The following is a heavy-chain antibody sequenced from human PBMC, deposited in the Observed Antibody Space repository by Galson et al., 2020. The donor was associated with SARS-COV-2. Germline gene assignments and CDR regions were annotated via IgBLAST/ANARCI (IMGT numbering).Heavy chain of an antibody. CDR2: LFYSGRT. CDR3: ARGSGSFFSYAMDV. V-gene: IGHV4-39*07. J-gene: IGHJ6*02. Sequence: LSLTCTVSGGSVSSGSYFWAWIRQLPGKGLEWIGSLFYSGRTFYNPSLASRLTISVDTSKNQFSLNLRSVTAADTAVFYCARGSGSFFSYAMDVWGQGTTVTVSS. D-gene: IGHD1-26*01. CDR1: GGSVSSGSYF.